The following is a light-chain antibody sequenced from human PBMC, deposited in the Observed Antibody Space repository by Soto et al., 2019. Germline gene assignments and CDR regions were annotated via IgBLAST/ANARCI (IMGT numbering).Light chain of an antibody. CDR2: DAS. CDR3: HQRSNWL. V-gene: IGKV3-11*01. CDR1: QSISTY. J-gene: IGKJ3*01. Sequence: EFVLTHAPAALSLSPGERATLSCRASQSISTYLAWYQQKPGQTPRLLIYDASNRATGIPARFSGSGSGTDFTLTISSLEPEDFGVYYCHQRSNWLFGPGTKVDIK.